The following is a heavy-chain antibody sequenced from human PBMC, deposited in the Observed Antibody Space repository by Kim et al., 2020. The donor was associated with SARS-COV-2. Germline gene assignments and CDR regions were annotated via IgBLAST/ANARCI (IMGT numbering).Heavy chain of an antibody. V-gene: IGHV3-33*01. Sequence: GGSLRLSCAASGFTFSSYGMHWVRQAPGKGLEWVAVIWYDGSNKYYADSVKGRFTISRDNSKNTLYLQMNSLRAEDTAVYYCARDWGSSWYEVGVFDYWGQGTLVTVSS. D-gene: IGHD6-13*01. CDR3: ARDWGSSWYEVGVFDY. CDR1: GFTFSSYG. CDR2: IWYDGSNK. J-gene: IGHJ4*02.